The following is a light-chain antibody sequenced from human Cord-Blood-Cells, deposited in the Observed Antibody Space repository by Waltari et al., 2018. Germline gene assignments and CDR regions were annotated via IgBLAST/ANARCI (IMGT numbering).Light chain of an antibody. CDR2: EGS. Sequence: QSALTQPASVSGSPGQSITIPCTGTSSDVGGYNLVSWYQQHPGKAPKLMIYEGSKRPSGVSNRFSGSKSGNTASLTISGLQAEDEADYYCCSYAGSSTHVVFGGGTKLTVL. V-gene: IGLV2-23*01. CDR1: SSDVGGYNL. J-gene: IGLJ2*01. CDR3: CSYAGSSTHVV.